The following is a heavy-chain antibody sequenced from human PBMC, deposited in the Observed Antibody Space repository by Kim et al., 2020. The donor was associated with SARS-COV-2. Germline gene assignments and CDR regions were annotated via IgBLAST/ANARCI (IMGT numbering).Heavy chain of an antibody. CDR3: ARELGGFGESKENDAFDI. CDR1: GFTFRSSA. Sequence: GGSLRLSCAASGFTFRSSAMHWVRQAPGKGLEWVAVISSDGSIKYYADSVKGRFTISRDNSKNTLFLQMDSLRAEDTAVYCCARELGGFGESKENDAFDIWGQGTMVTVSS. D-gene: IGHD3-10*01. CDR2: ISSDGSIK. J-gene: IGHJ3*02. V-gene: IGHV3-30-3*01.